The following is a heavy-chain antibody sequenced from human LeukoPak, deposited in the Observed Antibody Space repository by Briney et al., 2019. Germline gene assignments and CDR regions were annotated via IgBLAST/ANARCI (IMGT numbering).Heavy chain of an antibody. J-gene: IGHJ3*02. CDR3: ARGPVTGFEI. CDR1: GFTFRDYY. CDR2: IYSGGTT. D-gene: IGHD2-21*02. Sequence: GGSLRLSCAGSGFTFRDYYMSWVRQAPGKGLEWVSVIYSGGTTYYADSVKGRFTISRDNSNNTLYLQMNSLRAEDTAVYYCARGPVTGFEIWGQGTMVTVSS. V-gene: IGHV3-53*01.